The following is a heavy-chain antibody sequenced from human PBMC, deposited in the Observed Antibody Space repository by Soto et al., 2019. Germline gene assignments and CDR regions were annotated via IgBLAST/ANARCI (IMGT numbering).Heavy chain of an antibody. D-gene: IGHD3-3*01. V-gene: IGHV4-4*02. CDR1: GGSISSSNW. Sequence: QVQLQESGPGLVKPSGTLSLTCAVSGGSISSSNWWSWVRQPPGKGLEWIGEIYHSGSTNYNPSLKRRVTISVDKTKNPFSLKLSSVTAADTAVYYCARANYDFWSGYFYYFDYWGQGTLVTVSS. CDR2: IYHSGST. CDR3: ARANYDFWSGYFYYFDY. J-gene: IGHJ4*02.